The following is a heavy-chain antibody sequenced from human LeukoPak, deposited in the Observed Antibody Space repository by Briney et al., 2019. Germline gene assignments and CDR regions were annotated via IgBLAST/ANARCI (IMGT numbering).Heavy chain of an antibody. Sequence: PGGSLRLSCAASGFTFSSYAMSWVRQAPGKGLEWVSAISGSGGSTYYADSVKGRFTISRDNSKNTLYLQMNSPRAEDTAVYYCAKGDYGDDYYYYGMDVWGQGTTVTVSS. CDR3: AKGDYGDDYYYYGMDV. J-gene: IGHJ6*02. CDR1: GFTFSSYA. V-gene: IGHV3-23*01. D-gene: IGHD4-17*01. CDR2: ISGSGGST.